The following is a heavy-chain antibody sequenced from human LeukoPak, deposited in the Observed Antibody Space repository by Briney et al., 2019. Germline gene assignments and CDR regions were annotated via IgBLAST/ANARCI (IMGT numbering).Heavy chain of an antibody. CDR2: IYSDGTI. CDR1: GGSISRYY. Sequence: SETLSLTCTVSGGSISRYYWSWIRQPAGKGLEWIGRIYSDGTITYNPSLQSRLTMSIDTSKNQFSLKLSFVTAADTAVYYCAREEALGSGSFDYWGQGTLVTVSS. D-gene: IGHD1-26*01. CDR3: AREEALGSGSFDY. V-gene: IGHV4-4*07. J-gene: IGHJ4*02.